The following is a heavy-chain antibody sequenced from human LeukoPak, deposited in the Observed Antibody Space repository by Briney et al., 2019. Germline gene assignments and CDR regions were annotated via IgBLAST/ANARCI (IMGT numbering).Heavy chain of an antibody. V-gene: IGHV1-2*02. Sequence: ASVKVSCKASGYTFTGYYVHWVRQAPGQGLKWMGLINPNSGGTNYAQKFQGRVTMTRDTSISTAYMELSRLRSDDTAVYYCTGDLGGDYAYFDYWGQGTLVTVSS. D-gene: IGHD4-17*01. CDR3: TGDLGGDYAYFDY. CDR2: INPNSGGT. J-gene: IGHJ4*02. CDR1: GYTFTGYY.